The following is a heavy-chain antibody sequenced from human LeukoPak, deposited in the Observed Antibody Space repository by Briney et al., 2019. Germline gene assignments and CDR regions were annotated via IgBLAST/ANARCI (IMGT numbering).Heavy chain of an antibody. J-gene: IGHJ2*01. Sequence: SETLSLTCTVSGGSISSYYWSWIRQPPGKGLEWIASIYYSGSTYNNPSLETRITISIDTSKNQFSLNLNPVTAADTAVYYCARVRRAGNTGWNFDLWGRGTLVTVSS. V-gene: IGHV4-30-4*08. CDR1: GGSISSYY. CDR2: IYYSGST. D-gene: IGHD1-1*01. CDR3: ARVRRAGNTGWNFDL.